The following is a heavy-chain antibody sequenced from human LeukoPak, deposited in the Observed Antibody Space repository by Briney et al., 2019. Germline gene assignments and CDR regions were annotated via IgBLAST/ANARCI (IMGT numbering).Heavy chain of an antibody. D-gene: IGHD3-3*01. Sequence: GGSLRLSCAASGFTFSSYGMHWVRQAPGKGLEWVAVIWYDGSNKYYADSVKGRFTISRDNSKNTLYLQMNSLRAEDTAVYYCARGPGITTEYYFDYWGQGTLVTVSS. CDR3: ARGPGITTEYYFDY. CDR1: GFTFSSYG. J-gene: IGHJ4*02. V-gene: IGHV3-33*01. CDR2: IWYDGSNK.